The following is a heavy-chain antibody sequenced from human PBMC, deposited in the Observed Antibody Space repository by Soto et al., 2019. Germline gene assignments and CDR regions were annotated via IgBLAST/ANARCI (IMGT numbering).Heavy chain of an antibody. V-gene: IGHV3-15*07. J-gene: IGHJ4*02. CDR1: DFAFSNTW. CDR3: ATVGSITTAGTPFDY. Sequence: EVQLVESGGGLVKPGGSLRLSCAASDFAFSNTWMNWVRQAPGKGLEWVGRIKSKIDGGAIDYAAPVKGRFTSSRDASASTLFLQLNSLQTEDAALYYCATVGSITTAGTPFDYWGQGTLVTVSS. D-gene: IGHD6-13*01. CDR2: IKSKIDGGAI.